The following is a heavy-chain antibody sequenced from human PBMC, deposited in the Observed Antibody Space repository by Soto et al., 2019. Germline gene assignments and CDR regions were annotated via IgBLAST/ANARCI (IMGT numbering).Heavy chain of an antibody. V-gene: IGHV3-21*01. CDR2: ISSSSSYI. Sequence: EVQLVESGGGLVKPGGSLRLSCAASGFTFSSYSMNWVRQAPGKGLEWVSSISSSSSYIYYADSVKGRFTISRDNAKNSLYLQMNSLRAEDTAVYYCARDLEQLVPRYYYYGMDVWGQGTTVTVSS. D-gene: IGHD6-6*01. J-gene: IGHJ6*02. CDR3: ARDLEQLVPRYYYYGMDV. CDR1: GFTFSSYS.